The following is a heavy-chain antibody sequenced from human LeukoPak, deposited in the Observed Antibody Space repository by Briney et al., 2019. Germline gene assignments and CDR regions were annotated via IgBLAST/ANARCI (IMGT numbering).Heavy chain of an antibody. CDR2: IIGSGSEM. D-gene: IGHD1-26*01. Sequence: GSLRLSCGGSGFTFNSYSMNWVRQAPGKGLEWVGSIIGSGSEMFYADSLKGRFTISRDNSKNSLYLQMNSLRVEDTAVYYCAKVQSDIVGAMFFSFDVWGQGTMVSVSS. J-gene: IGHJ3*01. V-gene: IGHV3-21*06. CDR3: AKVQSDIVGAMFFSFDV. CDR1: GFTFNSYS.